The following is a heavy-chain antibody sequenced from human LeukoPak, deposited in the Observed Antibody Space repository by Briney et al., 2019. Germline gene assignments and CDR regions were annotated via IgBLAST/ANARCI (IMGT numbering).Heavy chain of an antibody. CDR3: ARVLTTRDWFDP. J-gene: IGHJ5*02. Sequence: GGSLRLSCAASGFTVSSNYMSWVRQAPGKGLEWVSVIYSGGSTYYADSVKGRFTISRDNSKNTLYLQMNSLRAEDTAVYYCARVLTTRDWFDPWGQGTLVTVSS. V-gene: IGHV3-66*01. CDR1: GFTVSSNY. CDR2: IYSGGST. D-gene: IGHD4-11*01.